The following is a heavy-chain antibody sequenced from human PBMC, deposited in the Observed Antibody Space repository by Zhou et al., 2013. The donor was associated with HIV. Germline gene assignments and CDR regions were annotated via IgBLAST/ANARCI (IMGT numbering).Heavy chain of an antibody. CDR1: GGTFSSYA. CDR2: IIPILGIA. J-gene: IGHJ4*02. Sequence: QVQLVQSGAEVKKPGSSVKVSCKASGGTFSSYAISWVRQAPGQGLEWMGRIIPILGIANYAQKFQGRVTITADKSTSTAYMELSSLRSEDTAVYYCARGNWNTGYFDYWGQGTLVTVSS. CDR3: ARGNWNTGYFDY. V-gene: IGHV1-69*04. D-gene: IGHD1-1*01.